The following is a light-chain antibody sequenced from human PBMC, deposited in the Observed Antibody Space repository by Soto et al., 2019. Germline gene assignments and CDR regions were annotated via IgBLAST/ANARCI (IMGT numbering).Light chain of an antibody. CDR1: SSDVGGFDY. V-gene: IGLV2-14*01. CDR2: EVS. CDR3: SSYTGRKAWA. J-gene: IGLJ3*02. Sequence: QSALTQPASVSGSPGQSITISCTGASSDVGGFDYVSWSQQHPGKAPKLLIYEVSNRPSGVSNRFSASKSGNTASLTISGLQPEDEADYYCSSYTGRKAWAFGGGTKVTVL.